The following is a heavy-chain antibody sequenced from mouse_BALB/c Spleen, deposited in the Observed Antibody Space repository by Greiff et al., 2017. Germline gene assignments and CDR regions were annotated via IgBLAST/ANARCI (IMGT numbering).Heavy chain of an antibody. CDR3: ATLLRFAY. D-gene: IGHD1-1*01. V-gene: IGHV2-9*02. Sequence: QVQLQQSGPGLVAPSQSLSITCTVSGFSLTSYGVHWVRQPPGKGLEWLGVIWAGGSTNYNSALMSRLSISKDNSKSQVFLKMNSLQTDDTAMYYCATLLRFAYWGQGTLVTVSA. J-gene: IGHJ3*01. CDR1: GFSLTSYG. CDR2: IWAGGST.